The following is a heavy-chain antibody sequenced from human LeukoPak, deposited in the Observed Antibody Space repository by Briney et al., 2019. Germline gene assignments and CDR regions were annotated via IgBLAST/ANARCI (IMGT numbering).Heavy chain of an antibody. Sequence: PSETLSLTCTVSGGSISSYYWSWIRQPPGQGLEWIGYIYYTGSTNYNPSLKSRVTISVDTSKNQFSLKLSSVTAADTAVYYCARVVRGDFFDYWGQGTLVTVSS. CDR3: ARVVRGDFFDY. D-gene: IGHD3-10*01. V-gene: IGHV4-59*08. CDR1: GGSISSYY. J-gene: IGHJ4*02. CDR2: IYYTGST.